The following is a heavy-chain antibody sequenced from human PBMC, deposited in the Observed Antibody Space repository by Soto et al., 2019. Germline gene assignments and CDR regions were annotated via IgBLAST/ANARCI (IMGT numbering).Heavy chain of an antibody. V-gene: IGHV3-21*01. CDR2: ISSSSSYI. CDR1: GFTFSSYS. J-gene: IGHJ6*02. CDR3: ARAPTTGFTADYGMDV. Sequence: PVGSLRLSCAASGFTFSSYSMNWVRQAPGKGLEWVSSISSSSSYIYYADSVKGRFTISRDNAKNSLYLQMNSLRAEDTAVYYCARAPTTGFTADYGMDVWGQGTTVTVSS. D-gene: IGHD4-17*01.